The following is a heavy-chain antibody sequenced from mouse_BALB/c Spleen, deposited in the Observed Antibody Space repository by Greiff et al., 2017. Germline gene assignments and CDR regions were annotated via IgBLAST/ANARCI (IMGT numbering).Heavy chain of an antibody. Sequence: VHVKQSGAELVKPGASVKLSCTASGFNIKDTYMHWVKQRPEQGLEWIGRIDPANGNTKYDPKFQGKATITADTSSNTAYLQLSSLTSEDTAVYYCARSVYGYDAYAMDYWGQGTSVTVSS. CDR2: IDPANGNT. V-gene: IGHV14-3*02. J-gene: IGHJ4*01. CDR3: ARSVYGYDAYAMDY. D-gene: IGHD2-2*01. CDR1: GFNIKDTY.